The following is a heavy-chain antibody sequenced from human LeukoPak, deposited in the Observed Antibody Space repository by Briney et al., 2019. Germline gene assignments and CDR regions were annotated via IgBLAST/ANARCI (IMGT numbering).Heavy chain of an antibody. CDR3: ARVSGYSGYDYGEGYLDY. CDR1: GFTFSSYE. CDR2: ISSSGSTI. D-gene: IGHD5-12*01. Sequence: GGSLRLSCAASGFTFSSYEMNWVRQAPGKGLEWVSYISSSGSTIYYADSVKGRFTISRDNAKNSLYLQMNSLRAEDTAVYYCARVSGYSGYDYGEGYLDYWGQGTLVTVSS. J-gene: IGHJ4*02. V-gene: IGHV3-48*03.